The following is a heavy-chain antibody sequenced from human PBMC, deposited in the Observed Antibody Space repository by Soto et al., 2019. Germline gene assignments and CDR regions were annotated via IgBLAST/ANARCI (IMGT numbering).Heavy chain of an antibody. J-gene: IGHJ5*02. CDR3: ATMSSGSCNGCLGP. CDR2: FDPEDGET. CDR1: GYTLTELS. V-gene: IGHV1-24*01. D-gene: IGHD1-26*01. Sequence: ASVKVSCKVSGYTLTELSMHWGRQAPGKGLEWMGGFDPEDGETIYAQKFRGRVTMTEDTSTDTAYMELSSLRSEDTAVYYCATMSSGSCNGCLGPWGQGTRVTVYS.